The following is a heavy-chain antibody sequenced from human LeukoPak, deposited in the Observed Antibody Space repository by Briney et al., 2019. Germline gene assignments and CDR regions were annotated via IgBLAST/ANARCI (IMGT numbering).Heavy chain of an antibody. J-gene: IGHJ6*03. Sequence: ASVKVSCKASGYTFTSYGISWVRQAPGQGLEWMGWISAYDGNANYAQKLQGRLTVTTDTSTNTAYMELRSLRSDDTAVYYCARGAPGYCSSTTCYPDSYFYYYYMDVWGKGTTVTISS. CDR1: GYTFTSYG. CDR2: ISAYDGNA. V-gene: IGHV1-18*01. CDR3: ARGAPGYCSSTTCYPDSYFYYYYMDV. D-gene: IGHD2-2*01.